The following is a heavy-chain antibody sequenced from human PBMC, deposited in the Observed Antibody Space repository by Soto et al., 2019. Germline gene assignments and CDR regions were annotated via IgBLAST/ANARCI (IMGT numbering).Heavy chain of an antibody. CDR2: IYPGDSDT. J-gene: IGHJ3*02. Sequence: PVESLKISCKGSGYNFTSYWIGCGPQMPGKGLEWMGIIYPGDSDTRYSPSFQGQVTISADKSISTAYLQWSSLKASDTAMYYCARHYYYYDSSGQYAFDIWGQGTMVTVSS. D-gene: IGHD3-22*01. CDR1: GYNFTSYW. V-gene: IGHV5-51*01. CDR3: ARHYYYYDSSGQYAFDI.